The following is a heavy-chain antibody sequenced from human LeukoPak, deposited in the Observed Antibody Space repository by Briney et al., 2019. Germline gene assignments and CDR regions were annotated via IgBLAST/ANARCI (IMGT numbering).Heavy chain of an antibody. CDR3: ARGQAYYYASGTYYRLDY. Sequence: GGSLRLSCAGSEFTLSSYAMSWVRQAPGKGLEWVSGISGSGASTYYADSVKGRFTISRDNSKNTVYLQMNSLRAEDTAVYYCARGQAYYYASGTYYRLDYWGQGTLVTVSS. CDR1: EFTLSSYA. CDR2: ISGSGAST. D-gene: IGHD3-10*01. V-gene: IGHV3-23*01. J-gene: IGHJ4*02.